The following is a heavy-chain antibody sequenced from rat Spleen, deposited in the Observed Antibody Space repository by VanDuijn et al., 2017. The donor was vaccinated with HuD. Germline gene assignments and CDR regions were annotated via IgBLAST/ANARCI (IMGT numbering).Heavy chain of an antibody. J-gene: IGHJ2*01. V-gene: IGHV3-1*01. Sequence: EVQLQESGPGLVKPSQSLSLTCSVTGHSITSNYWGWIRKFPGNKMEWMGYISYSGSTSYNPSLKSRISITRDTSKNQFFLQLNSVTTEDTATYYCARRPHTMGPYYFDYWGQGVMVTVSS. CDR3: ARRPHTMGPYYFDY. CDR2: ISYSGST. CDR1: GHSITSNY. D-gene: IGHD1-9*01.